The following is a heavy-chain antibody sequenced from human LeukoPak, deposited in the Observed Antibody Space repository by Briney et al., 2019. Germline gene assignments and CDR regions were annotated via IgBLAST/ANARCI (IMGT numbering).Heavy chain of an antibody. CDR3: TTPQIVGATLFDY. Sequence: GGSLRLSCAASGFTFSNAWMSWVRQAPGKGLEWVCRIKSKTDGGTTDYAAPVKGRFTISRDDSKNTLYLQMNSLKTEDTAVYYCTTPQIVGATLFDYWGQGTLVTVSS. V-gene: IGHV3-15*01. CDR1: GFTFSNAW. J-gene: IGHJ4*02. CDR2: IKSKTDGGTT. D-gene: IGHD1-26*01.